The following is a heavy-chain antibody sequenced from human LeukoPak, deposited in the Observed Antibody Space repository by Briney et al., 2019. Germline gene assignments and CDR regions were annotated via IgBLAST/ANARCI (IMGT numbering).Heavy chain of an antibody. CDR3: ARGTLRGLLGLDY. Sequence: SETLSLTCTVSGGSISSYYWSWIRQPPGKGLEWIGEINHSGSTNYNPSLESRVTISVDTSKNQFSLKLSSVTAADTAVYYCARGTLRGLLGLDYWGQGTLVTVSS. D-gene: IGHD2-15*01. V-gene: IGHV4-34*01. CDR1: GGSISSYY. J-gene: IGHJ4*02. CDR2: INHSGST.